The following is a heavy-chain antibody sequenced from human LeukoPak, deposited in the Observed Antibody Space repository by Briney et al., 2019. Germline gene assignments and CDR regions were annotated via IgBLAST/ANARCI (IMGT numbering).Heavy chain of an antibody. J-gene: IGHJ4*02. CDR2: INHSGST. CDR1: GGSFSGYY. Sequence: PSETPSLTCAVYGGSFSGYYWSWIRQPPGKGLEWIGEINHSGSTNYNPSLKSRVTISVDTSKNQFSLKLSSVTAADTAVYYCARGLRYYYDSSGYYYGYWGQGTLVTVSS. CDR3: ARGLRYYYDSSGYYYGY. D-gene: IGHD3-22*01. V-gene: IGHV4-34*01.